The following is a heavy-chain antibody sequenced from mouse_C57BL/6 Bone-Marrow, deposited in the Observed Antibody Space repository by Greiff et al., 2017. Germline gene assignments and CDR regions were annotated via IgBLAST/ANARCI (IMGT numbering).Heavy chain of an antibody. CDR2: IDPENGDT. J-gene: IGHJ3*01. D-gene: IGHD1-1*01. CDR1: GFNIKDDY. Sequence: EVQLQQSGAELVRPGASVKLSCTASGFNIKDDYMHWVKQRPEQGLEWIGWIDPENGDTEYASKFQGKATITADTSSNTAYLQLSRLTSEDTAVYYCTVDYYGSSWGFAYWGQGTLVTVSA. CDR3: TVDYYGSSWGFAY. V-gene: IGHV14-4*01.